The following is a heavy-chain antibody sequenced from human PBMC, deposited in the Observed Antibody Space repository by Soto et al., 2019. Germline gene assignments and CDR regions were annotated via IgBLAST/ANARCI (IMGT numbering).Heavy chain of an antibody. Sequence: QVQLQQWGAGLLKPSETLSLTCAVYGGSFSGYYWSWIRQPPGKGLEWIGEINHSGSTNYNPSLKRRVTISVDTSKNQFSLKLSSVTAADTAVYYCARGRTDNYYDSSGYYYYFDYWGQGTLVTVSS. V-gene: IGHV4-34*01. J-gene: IGHJ4*02. CDR3: ARGRTDNYYDSSGYYYYFDY. CDR2: INHSGST. CDR1: GGSFSGYY. D-gene: IGHD3-22*01.